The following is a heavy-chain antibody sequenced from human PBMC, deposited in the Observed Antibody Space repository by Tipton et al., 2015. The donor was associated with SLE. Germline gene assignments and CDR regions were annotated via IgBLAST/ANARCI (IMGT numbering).Heavy chain of an antibody. CDR2: AYHSGTT. CDR3: ARVRDSGSPKGFDY. CDR1: GYSISSGYY. V-gene: IGHV4-38-2*01. Sequence: TLSLTCAVSGYSISSGYYWGWIRQPPGKGLEWIGSAYHSGTTYYNPSLKSRVTISVDTSKNQVSLKLSSVIAADTAVYYCARVRDSGSPKGFDYWGQGALVTVPS. D-gene: IGHD1-26*01. J-gene: IGHJ4*02.